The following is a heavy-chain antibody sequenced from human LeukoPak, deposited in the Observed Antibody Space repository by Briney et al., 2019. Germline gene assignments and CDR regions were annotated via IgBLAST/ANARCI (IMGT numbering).Heavy chain of an antibody. CDR1: GFTFSTYW. D-gene: IGHD5-18*01. V-gene: IGHV3-7*05. J-gene: IGHJ3*02. CDR2: IKEEGSEK. Sequence: GGSLRPSCAASGFTFSTYWMSWGRQAPGKGLEWVANIKEEGSEKNYVDSVKGRLTISRDNTKNSVYLQMNSLRAEDTAVYYCARDRGYSTFDIWGQGTMVTVSS. CDR3: ARDRGYSTFDI.